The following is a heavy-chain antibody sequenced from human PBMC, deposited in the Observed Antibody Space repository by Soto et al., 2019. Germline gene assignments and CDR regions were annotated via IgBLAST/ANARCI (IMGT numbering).Heavy chain of an antibody. CDR1: GFIVNNIF. D-gene: IGHD3-3*01. J-gene: IGHJ1*01. Sequence: EVQLMESGGGLVQPGGSLRLSCAASGFIVNNIFMTCVRQAPGKGLEWLSTIYSDDNTYYADSVKGRFTISRDSPKNTLYLQMNSLRAEDTAVYHCARDILGGSYDFSHGGQGALVTVSS. CDR3: ARDILGGSYDFSH. V-gene: IGHV3-66*01. CDR2: IYSDDNT.